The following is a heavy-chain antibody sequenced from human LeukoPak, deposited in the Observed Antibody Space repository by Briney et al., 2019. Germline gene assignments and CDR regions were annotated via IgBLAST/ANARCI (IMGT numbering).Heavy chain of an antibody. V-gene: IGHV3-30*02. CDR2: IQYDGSNE. CDR3: ARDFYYGSGSYYQD. CDR1: RFTFSSYG. D-gene: IGHD3-10*01. J-gene: IGHJ4*02. Sequence: GGSLRLSCAASRFTFSSYGMHWVRQAPGKGLEWVAYIQYDGSNEQYADSVKGRFSISRDSSKNILYLQMNSLRAEDTAVYYCARDFYYGSGSYYQDWGQGTLVTVSS.